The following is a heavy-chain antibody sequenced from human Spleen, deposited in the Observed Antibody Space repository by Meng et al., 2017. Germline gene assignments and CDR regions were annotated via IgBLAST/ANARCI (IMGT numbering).Heavy chain of an antibody. CDR3: ARITLTGYYNPDAVDI. CDR1: GYSFPSYW. D-gene: IGHD3-9*01. V-gene: IGHV5-51*01. J-gene: IGHJ3*02. Sequence: KVSCKGSGYSFPSYWIGWVRQMPGKGLEWMAIIYPADSDTRYSPSFQGQVTISADKSITTAYLHWSSQKASDTAMYYCARITLTGYYNPDAVDIWGQGTEVTVSS. CDR2: IYPADSDT.